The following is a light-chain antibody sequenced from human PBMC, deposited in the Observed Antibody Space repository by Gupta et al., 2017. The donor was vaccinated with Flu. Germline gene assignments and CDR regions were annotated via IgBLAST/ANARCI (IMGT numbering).Light chain of an antibody. J-gene: IGLJ3*02. CDR3: AAWDYSLNVWV. CDR1: RSNIGNNA. CDR2: YDD. Sequence: QSVLTKLTSVSEAPSNRHTISCSGSRSNIGNNAVNGYQHLPGKAPKLLIYYDDLLPSGVSNRFSFSKSGTAATLAISGLQSEDEADDYCAAWDYSLNVWVFGGGTKLTVL. V-gene: IGLV1-36*01.